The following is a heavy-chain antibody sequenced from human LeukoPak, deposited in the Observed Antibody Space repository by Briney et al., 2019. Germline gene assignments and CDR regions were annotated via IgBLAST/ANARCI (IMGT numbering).Heavy chain of an antibody. D-gene: IGHD6-13*01. CDR2: ISGSGDTT. CDR1: GFTFSSYA. V-gene: IGHV3-23*01. Sequence: GGSLRLSCAASGFTFSSYAMSWVRQAPGKGLEWVSAISGSGDTTHYVDSVKGRFTISRDNSKNTLYLQMNSLRAEDTAVYYCAKGDYSSSWYAFDYWGQGTLVTVSS. CDR3: AKGDYSSSWYAFDY. J-gene: IGHJ4*02.